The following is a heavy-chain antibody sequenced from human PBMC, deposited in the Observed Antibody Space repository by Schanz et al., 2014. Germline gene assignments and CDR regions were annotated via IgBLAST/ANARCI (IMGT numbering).Heavy chain of an antibody. CDR2: FNDGGVNK. Sequence: EVHLLESGGGLVEPGGSLRLSCATSGFSLDIFAVSWVRQAPGKGLEWVSSFNDGGVNKYYADSVKGRFTISSDNSKSTLYLQMNSLRADDTAMYYCARWFLIRGVILDSWGQGTLXTVSS. D-gene: IGHD3-10*01. CDR3: ARWFLIRGVILDS. V-gene: IGHV3-23*01. J-gene: IGHJ4*02. CDR1: GFSLDIFA.